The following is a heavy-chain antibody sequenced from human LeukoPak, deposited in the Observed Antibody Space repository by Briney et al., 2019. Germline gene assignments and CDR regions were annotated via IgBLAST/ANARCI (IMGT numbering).Heavy chain of an antibody. CDR2: IYYSGST. V-gene: IGHV4-59*01. CDR3: ARSPWTSYDY. Sequence: SETLSLTCTVSGGSISSYYWSWIRQPPGKGLEWIGYIYYSGSTNYNPSLKSRVTISVDTSKNQFSLKLSSVTATDTAVYYCARSPWTSYDYWGQGTLVTVSS. CDR1: GGSISSYY. J-gene: IGHJ4*02. D-gene: IGHD2-2*01.